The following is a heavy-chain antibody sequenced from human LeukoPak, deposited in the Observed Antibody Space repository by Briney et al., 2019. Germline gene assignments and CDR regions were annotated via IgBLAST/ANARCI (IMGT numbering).Heavy chain of an antibody. J-gene: IGHJ5*02. D-gene: IGHD2-2*01. CDR1: GFTFSSYD. CDR2: ISYDGTIR. Sequence: GGSLRLSCAASGFTFSSYDMNWVRQAPGKGLEWVAVISYDGTIRNYADSVKGRFTISRDNSKNTLYLQMNSLTAEDTALYYCAKGGCSSTTCYLANPWGQGTLVTVFS. V-gene: IGHV3-30*18. CDR3: AKGGCSSTTCYLANP.